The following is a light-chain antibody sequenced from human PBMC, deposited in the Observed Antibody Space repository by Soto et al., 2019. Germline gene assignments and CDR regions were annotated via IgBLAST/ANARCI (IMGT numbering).Light chain of an antibody. CDR1: NSDVGDYNY. J-gene: IGLJ2*01. Sequence: QSALTQPASVSGSPGQSITISCTGSNSDVGDYNYVSWYQQHPGKAPKLMIFDVNNRPSGVSSRFSGSKSGNTASLTISGLQAEDEADYYCSSYTSSKTVVFGGGTKVTVL. CDR3: SSYTSSKTVV. V-gene: IGLV2-14*01. CDR2: DVN.